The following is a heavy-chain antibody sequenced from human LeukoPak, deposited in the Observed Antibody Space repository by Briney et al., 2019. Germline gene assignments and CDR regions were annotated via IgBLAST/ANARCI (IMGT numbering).Heavy chain of an antibody. J-gene: IGHJ1*01. Sequence: GGSLRLSCAASGFSFSSYTMNWVRQAPGKGLEWVSSISSGTSYIYYADSVKGRLTISRDNAKNSLYLQMNSLRAEDTAVYYCAREASSGWTSQYFQHWGQGTLVTVSS. D-gene: IGHD6-19*01. CDR2: ISSGTSYI. V-gene: IGHV3-21*01. CDR3: AREASSGWTSQYFQH. CDR1: GFSFSSYT.